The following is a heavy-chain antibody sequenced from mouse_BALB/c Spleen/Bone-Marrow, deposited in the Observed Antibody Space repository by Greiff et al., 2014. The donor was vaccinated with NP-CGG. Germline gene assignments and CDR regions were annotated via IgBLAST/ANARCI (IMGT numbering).Heavy chain of an antibody. V-gene: IGHV1S56*01. Sequence: QVQLKESGPELVKPGASVKMSCKASGYAFTSYYIHWVKQRPGQGLEWIGWIYPGDGSTKYNEKFKGKTTLTADKSSSTAYMLLSSLTSEDSAIYFCARGELPYYFDYWGQGTTLTVSS. CDR1: GYAFTSYY. CDR3: ARGELPYYFDY. CDR2: IYPGDGST. J-gene: IGHJ2*01.